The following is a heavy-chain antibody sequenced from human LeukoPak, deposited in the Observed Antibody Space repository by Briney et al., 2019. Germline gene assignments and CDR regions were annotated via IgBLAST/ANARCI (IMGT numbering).Heavy chain of an antibody. CDR1: GYTFTSYA. Sequence: GASVKVSCKASGYTFTSYAMHWVRQAPGQRLEWMGWINAGNGNTKYSQKFQGRVTITRDTSASTAYMELSSLRSEDTAVYYCARVLKYYYGSGAMGYWGQGTLVTVSS. CDR3: ARVLKYYYGSGAMGY. V-gene: IGHV1-3*01. J-gene: IGHJ4*02. CDR2: INAGNGNT. D-gene: IGHD3-10*01.